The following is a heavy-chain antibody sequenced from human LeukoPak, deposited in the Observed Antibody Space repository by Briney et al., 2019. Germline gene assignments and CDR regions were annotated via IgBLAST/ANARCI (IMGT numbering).Heavy chain of an antibody. CDR2: ISSSGSTI. D-gene: IGHD3-10*01. Sequence: GGSLRLSCAASGFTFSSYEMNWVRQAPGKGLEWVSYISSSGSTIYYADSVKGRFTISRGNGKKSLYLQMNSLRAEDTAVYYCARDGGVGFDMWGQGTMVSVSS. V-gene: IGHV3-48*03. CDR3: ARDGGVGFDM. CDR1: GFTFSSYE. J-gene: IGHJ3*02.